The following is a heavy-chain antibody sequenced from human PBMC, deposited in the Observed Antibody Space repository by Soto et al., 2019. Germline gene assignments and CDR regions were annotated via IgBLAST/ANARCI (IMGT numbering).Heavy chain of an antibody. CDR3: ARDIDFGY. CDR1: GGSMSSYY. Sequence: SETLSLTCTVSGGSMSSYYWTWLRQSPGRGLEWIGYISYSGSTYYNPSLKSRITINPDTSRNQISLQLNSVTPEDTAVYYCARDIDFGYWGRGTQVTVSS. J-gene: IGHJ4*02. V-gene: IGHV4-59*12. D-gene: IGHD3-3*01. CDR2: ISYSGST.